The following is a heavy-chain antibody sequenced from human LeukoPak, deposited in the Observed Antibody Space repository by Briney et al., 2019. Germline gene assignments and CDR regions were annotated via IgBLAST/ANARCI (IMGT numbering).Heavy chain of an antibody. Sequence: GASVKVSCKASGGTFSSYAISWVRQAPGQGLEWMGRIIPIFGTANYAQKFQGRVTITADESTSTAYMELSSLRSEDTAVYYCARDLAIVVVPAAHYYYYGMDVWGQGTTVTVSS. V-gene: IGHV1-69*13. J-gene: IGHJ6*02. CDR3: ARDLAIVVVPAAHYYYYGMDV. D-gene: IGHD2-2*01. CDR1: GGTFSSYA. CDR2: IIPIFGTA.